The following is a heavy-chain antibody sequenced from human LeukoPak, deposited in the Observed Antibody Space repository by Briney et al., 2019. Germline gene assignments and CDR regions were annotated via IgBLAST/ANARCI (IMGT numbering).Heavy chain of an antibody. CDR3: ARARSGSYAVNWFDP. Sequence: SQTLSLTCTVSGGSISSGGYYWSWIRQHPGKGLEWIGYIYYSGSTYYNPSLKSRVTISVDTSKNQFSLKLSSVTAADTAVCYCARARSGSYAVNWFDPWGQGTLVTVSS. D-gene: IGHD1-26*01. V-gene: IGHV4-31*03. J-gene: IGHJ5*02. CDR1: GGSISSGGYY. CDR2: IYYSGST.